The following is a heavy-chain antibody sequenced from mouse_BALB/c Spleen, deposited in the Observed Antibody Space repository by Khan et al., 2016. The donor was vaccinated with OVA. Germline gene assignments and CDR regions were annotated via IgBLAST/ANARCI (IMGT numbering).Heavy chain of an antibody. J-gene: IGHJ2*01. Sequence: EVQLQESGPGLVKPSQSLSLTCTVTGYSITSGYGWNWIRQFPGNQLEWMGYISYSGSTNYNPSLKSRTSITRATSNNQFFLQLNSVTTEDTATYYCARTARIKYWGQGTTLTVSS. V-gene: IGHV3-2*02. CDR2: ISYSGST. D-gene: IGHD1-2*01. CDR3: ARTARIKY. CDR1: GYSITSGYG.